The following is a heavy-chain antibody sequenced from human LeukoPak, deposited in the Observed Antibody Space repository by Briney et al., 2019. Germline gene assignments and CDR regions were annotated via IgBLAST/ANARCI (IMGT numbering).Heavy chain of an antibody. Sequence: PSETLSLTCAVYGGSFSGYYWSWIRQPPGKGLEWIGEINHSGSTNYNPSLKSRVTISVDTSKNQFSLKLSSVTAADTAVYYCARGRFPDSTTGDWGQGTLVTVSS. V-gene: IGHV4-34*01. CDR3: ARGRFPDSTTGD. J-gene: IGHJ4*02. CDR1: GGSFSGYY. D-gene: IGHD3/OR15-3a*01. CDR2: INHSGST.